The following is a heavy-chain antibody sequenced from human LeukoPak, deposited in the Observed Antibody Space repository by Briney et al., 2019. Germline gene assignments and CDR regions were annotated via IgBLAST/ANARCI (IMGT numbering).Heavy chain of an antibody. CDR1: GFTFSDYY. CDR2: IYSGGST. D-gene: IGHD3-9*01. CDR3: ARGPSTYYDILTGYYRGGFDY. J-gene: IGHJ4*02. Sequence: GGSLRLSCAASGFTFSDYYMSWIRQAPGKGLEWVSVIYSGGSTYYADSVKGRFTISRDNSKNTLYLQMNSLRAEDTAVYYCARGPSTYYDILTGYYRGGFDYWGQGTLVTVSS. V-gene: IGHV3-53*01.